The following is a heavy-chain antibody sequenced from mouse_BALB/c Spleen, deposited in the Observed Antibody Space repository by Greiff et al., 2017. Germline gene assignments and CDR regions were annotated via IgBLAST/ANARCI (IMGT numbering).Heavy chain of an antibody. CDR2: ILPGSGST. CDR1: GYTFSSYW. V-gene: IGHV1-9*01. CDR3: ARGNRYGYYYAMDY. D-gene: IGHD2-14*01. Sequence: QVQLQQSGAELMKPGASVKISCKATGYTFSSYWIEWVKQRPGHGLEWIGEILPGSGSTNYNEKFKGKATFTADTSSNTAYMQLSSLTSEDSAVYYCARGNRYGYYYAMDYWGQGTSVTVSS. J-gene: IGHJ4*01.